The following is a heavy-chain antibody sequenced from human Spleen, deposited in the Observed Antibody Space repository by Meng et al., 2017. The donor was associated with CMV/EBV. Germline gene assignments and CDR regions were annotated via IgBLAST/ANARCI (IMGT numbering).Heavy chain of an antibody. CDR2: IYYSGST. D-gene: IGHD1-1*01. Sequence: GSLRLSCTVSGGSITSYYWSWIRQPPGKGLEWIAYIYYSGSTNYNPSLKSRVTISVDTSKNQFSLKVSSVTAADTAVYYCAKTTSGDAFDIWGQGTMVTVSS. CDR1: GGSITSYY. V-gene: IGHV4-59*01. CDR3: AKTTSGDAFDI. J-gene: IGHJ3*02.